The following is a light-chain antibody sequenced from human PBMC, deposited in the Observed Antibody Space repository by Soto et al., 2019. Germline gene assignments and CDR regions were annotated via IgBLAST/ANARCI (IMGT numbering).Light chain of an antibody. CDR3: QHFGGTTFT. CDR1: QSVSSN. J-gene: IGKJ5*01. CDR2: GAS. Sequence: SPGPMTLAQGERATLCCRASQSVSSNLAWYQQKPGQAPRLLIYGASTRATGIPDRFSGSGSGTHFTLTISRLEPGDFAVDYCQHFGGTTFTFGHGTRWRL. V-gene: IGKV3-20*01.